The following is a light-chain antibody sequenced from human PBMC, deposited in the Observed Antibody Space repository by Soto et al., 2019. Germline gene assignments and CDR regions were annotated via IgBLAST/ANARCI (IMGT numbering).Light chain of an antibody. CDR1: QSVSSN. CDR3: QQYGSSPVT. Sequence: EIVMTQSPATLPVSPGERATLSCRASQSVSSNLAWYQQKPGQAPRLLIYGASSRATGIPDRFSGSGSGTDFTLTISRLEPEDFAVYYCQQYGSSPVTFGGGTKVDIK. V-gene: IGKV3-20*01. CDR2: GAS. J-gene: IGKJ4*01.